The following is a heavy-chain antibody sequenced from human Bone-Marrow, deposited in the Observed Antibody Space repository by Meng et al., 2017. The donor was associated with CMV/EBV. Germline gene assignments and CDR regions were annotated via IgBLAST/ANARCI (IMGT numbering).Heavy chain of an antibody. D-gene: IGHD3-3*01. CDR1: GFTVSSNY. Sequence: GESLKISCAASGFTVSSNYMSWVRQAPGKGLEWVSVIYSGGSTYYADSVRGRFTISRDNSKNTLYLQMNSLRAEDTAVYYCAREVQINYDFWSAGWFDPWGQGTLVTVSS. CDR3: AREVQINYDFWSAGWFDP. V-gene: IGHV3-66*02. CDR2: IYSGGST. J-gene: IGHJ5*02.